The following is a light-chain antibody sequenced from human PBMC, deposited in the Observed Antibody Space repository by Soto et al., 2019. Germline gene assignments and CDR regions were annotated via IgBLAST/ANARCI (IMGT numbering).Light chain of an antibody. Sequence: EIVFTQSPGTLSLSPGERATLSCRASQSVSSSYLAWYQQKPGQAPRLLIYGASSRATGIPDRFSGSGSGTDFTLAIRRLEPEDFAVYYCHQFGYSPRTFGQGTKVDIK. V-gene: IGKV3-20*01. J-gene: IGKJ1*01. CDR1: QSVSSSY. CDR3: HQFGYSPRT. CDR2: GAS.